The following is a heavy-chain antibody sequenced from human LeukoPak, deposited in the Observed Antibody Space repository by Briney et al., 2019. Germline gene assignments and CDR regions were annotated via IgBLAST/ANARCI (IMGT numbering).Heavy chain of an antibody. CDR1: GFPFSSYS. D-gene: IGHD4/OR15-4a*01. Sequence: GGSLRLSCAASGFPFSSYSMNWVRQSPGKGLEWVSSIISSSYIYYAASVKGRITISRDNAKNSLYLQMNSLRDEDTAVYYCARALLRTRDAFDIWGQGTMVTVSS. V-gene: IGHV3-21*01. J-gene: IGHJ3*02. CDR2: IISSSYI. CDR3: ARALLRTRDAFDI.